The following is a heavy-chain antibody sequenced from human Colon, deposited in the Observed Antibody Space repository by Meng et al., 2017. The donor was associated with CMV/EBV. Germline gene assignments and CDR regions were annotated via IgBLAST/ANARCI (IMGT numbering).Heavy chain of an antibody. Sequence: GGSLRLSCIASGFTFSSYPMHWVRQAPGKGLEWVAVISYHGGIKLYADSVKGRFTISRDDSKNTLYLQMDSLRTEDTAVYYCARFLHSSSWDLDYWGQGTLGTVSS. V-gene: IGHV3-30*04. CDR2: ISYHGGIK. D-gene: IGHD6-13*01. CDR1: GFTFSSYP. J-gene: IGHJ4*02. CDR3: ARFLHSSSWDLDY.